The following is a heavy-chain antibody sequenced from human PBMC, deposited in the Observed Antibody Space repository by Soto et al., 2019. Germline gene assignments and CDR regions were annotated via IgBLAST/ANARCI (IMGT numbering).Heavy chain of an antibody. CDR3: ARGPAIAVTDYYYMDV. CDR2: INHGGST. Sequence: SETLSLTCAVYGGSFSGYYWSWIRQPPGKGLEWIGEINHGGSTNYNPSLKSRVTISVDTSKNQFSLKLSSVTAADTAVYYCARGPAIAVTDYYYMDVWGKGTTVTVSS. CDR1: GGSFSGYY. V-gene: IGHV4-34*01. D-gene: IGHD6-19*01. J-gene: IGHJ6*03.